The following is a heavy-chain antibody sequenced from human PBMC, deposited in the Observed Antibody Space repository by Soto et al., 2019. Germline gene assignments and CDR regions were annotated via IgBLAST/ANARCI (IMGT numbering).Heavy chain of an antibody. J-gene: IGHJ4*02. V-gene: IGHV4-39*01. CDR2: IDYTGNT. Sequence: QLQLQESGPGLVKPSETLSLTCTVSGGSNSSSSYYWGCIRQPPGKGLEWIASIDYTGNTFYNPSLTSRVTISVDTSKNQFSLKVTSVTAADTAVYYCARINKGYGTDSWGQGTLVTVSS. CDR1: GGSNSSSSYY. CDR3: ARINKGYGTDS. D-gene: IGHD5-18*01.